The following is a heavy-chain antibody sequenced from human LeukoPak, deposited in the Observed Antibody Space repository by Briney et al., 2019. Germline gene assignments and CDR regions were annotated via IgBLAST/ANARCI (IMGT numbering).Heavy chain of an antibody. Sequence: PSETLSLTCAVSGGSISSGGYSWSWIRQPPGKGLEWIGYIYHSGSTYYNPSLKSRVTISVDRSKNQFSLKLSSVTAADTAVYYCARGRRIHGIAAAGSIRWFDPWGQGTLVTVSS. CDR2: IYHSGST. CDR1: GGSISSGGYS. D-gene: IGHD6-13*01. CDR3: ARGRRIHGIAAAGSIRWFDP. J-gene: IGHJ5*02. V-gene: IGHV4-30-2*01.